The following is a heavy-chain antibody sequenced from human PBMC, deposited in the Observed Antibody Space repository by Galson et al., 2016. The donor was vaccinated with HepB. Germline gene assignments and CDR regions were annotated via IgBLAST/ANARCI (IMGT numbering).Heavy chain of an antibody. D-gene: IGHD2-2*01. V-gene: IGHV3-7*03. Sequence: SLRLSCAASEFTFSSYWMTWVRQAPGKGLEWVANINRDGSTKHYVDSVSGRFTISRDNAKKSLYLQMNSLTVEDTAVYYCARDSTQLPLRDAFDIWDQGTIVTVSS. J-gene: IGHJ3*02. CDR3: ARDSTQLPLRDAFDI. CDR1: EFTFSSYW. CDR2: INRDGSTK.